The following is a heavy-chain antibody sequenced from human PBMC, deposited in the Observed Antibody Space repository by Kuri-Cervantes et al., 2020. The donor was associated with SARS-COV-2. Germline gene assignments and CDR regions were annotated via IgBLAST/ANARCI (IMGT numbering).Heavy chain of an antibody. J-gene: IGHJ5*02. Sequence: GSLRLSCAVYGGSFSGYYWGWIRQPPGKGLEWIGSIYYSGSTYYNPTLRSRVTISVDTSKNQFSLKLSSVTAADTAVYYCARKSGGGSGWGFDPWGQGTRVTFDS. CDR2: IYYSGST. CDR1: GGSFSGYY. CDR3: ARKSGGGSGWGFDP. V-gene: IGHV4-39*01. D-gene: IGHD3-3*01.